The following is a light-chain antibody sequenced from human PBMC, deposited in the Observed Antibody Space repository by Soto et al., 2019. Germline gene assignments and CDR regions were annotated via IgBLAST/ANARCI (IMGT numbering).Light chain of an antibody. CDR1: SSDVGSYNY. Sequence: QSALTQPASVSGSPGQSITISCTGTSSDVGSYNYVSWYQQHPGKAPKLMIYDVSNRTSGVSNRFSGSKSSNTASLTISGLQAEDEADYYCSSFTTSSTLYVFGTGTKLTVL. J-gene: IGLJ1*01. CDR2: DVS. CDR3: SSFTTSSTLYV. V-gene: IGLV2-14*01.